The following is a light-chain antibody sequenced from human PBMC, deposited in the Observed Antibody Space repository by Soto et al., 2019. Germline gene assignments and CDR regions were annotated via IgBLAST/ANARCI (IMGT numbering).Light chain of an antibody. CDR2: DAS. Sequence: EIVLTQSPATLSLSPGERATLSCRASQSIANYLAWYQQRPGQAPRLLISDASNRATGIPARFSGSGSGTDFTLIISSLEPEDFAVYYCQQRSNWPRTFGQGTKVEIK. CDR1: QSIANY. V-gene: IGKV3-11*01. J-gene: IGKJ1*01. CDR3: QQRSNWPRT.